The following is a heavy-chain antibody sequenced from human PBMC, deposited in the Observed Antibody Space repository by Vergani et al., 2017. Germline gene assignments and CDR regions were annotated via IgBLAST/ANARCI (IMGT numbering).Heavy chain of an antibody. CDR2: INHSGST. Sequence: QVQLQQWGAGLLKPSETLSLTCAVYGGSFSGYYWSWIRQPPGKGLEWIGEINHSGSTNYNPSLKSRVTISVDTSKNQFSLKLSSVTAADTAVYYCAMGDIVVVPAATTAFDAFDIWGQGTMVTVSS. V-gene: IGHV4-34*01. CDR1: GGSFSGYY. J-gene: IGHJ3*02. D-gene: IGHD2-2*01. CDR3: AMGDIVVVPAATTAFDAFDI.